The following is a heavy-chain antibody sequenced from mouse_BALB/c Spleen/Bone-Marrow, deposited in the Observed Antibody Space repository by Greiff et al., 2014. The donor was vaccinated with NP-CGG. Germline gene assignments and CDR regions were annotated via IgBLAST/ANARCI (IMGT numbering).Heavy chain of an antibody. D-gene: IGHD4-1*01. V-gene: IGHV1-80*01. CDR1: GYAFSSYW. Sequence: QVPVKQSGAELVRPGSSVKISCKASGYAFSSYWVNWGEQRPGQGLEWIGQIYPGDGDTNYNGKFKGKATLTADKSSSTAYMQLSSLTSEDSAVYFCARVRNWADYWGQGTTLTVSS. J-gene: IGHJ2*01. CDR2: IYPGDGDT. CDR3: ARVRNWADY.